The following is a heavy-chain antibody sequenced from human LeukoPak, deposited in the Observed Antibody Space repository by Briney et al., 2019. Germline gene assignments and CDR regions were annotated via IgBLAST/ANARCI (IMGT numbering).Heavy chain of an antibody. CDR2: IWYDGSKK. Sequence: LPGGSLRLSCAASGFTFSAYTMNWVRQAPGKGLEWVAVIWYDGSKKYYVDSVKGRFTISRDNSKNTVYLQMDSLRAEDTAIYYCARAYSSGSGVETFDIWGQGTMVTVSS. CDR3: ARAYSSGSGVETFDI. J-gene: IGHJ3*02. D-gene: IGHD6-19*01. CDR1: GFTFSAYT. V-gene: IGHV3-33*08.